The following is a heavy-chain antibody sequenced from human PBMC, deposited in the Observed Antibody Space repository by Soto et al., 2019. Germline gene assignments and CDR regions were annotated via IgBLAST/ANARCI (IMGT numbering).Heavy chain of an antibody. CDR2: IIPIFGTA. CDR1: GGTFSSYA. Sequence: SVKVSCKASGGTFSSYAISWVRQAPGQGLEWMGGIIPIFGTANYAQKFQGGVTITADKSTSTAYMELSSLRSEDTAVYYCARAQESDIVLMVYAMHYYYYGMDVWGQGTTVTVSS. V-gene: IGHV1-69*06. D-gene: IGHD2-8*01. CDR3: ARAQESDIVLMVYAMHYYYYGMDV. J-gene: IGHJ6*02.